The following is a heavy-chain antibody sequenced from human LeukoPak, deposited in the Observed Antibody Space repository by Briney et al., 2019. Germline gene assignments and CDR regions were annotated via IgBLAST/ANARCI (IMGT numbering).Heavy chain of an antibody. J-gene: IGHJ6*02. V-gene: IGHV1-18*01. CDR1: GYTFTSYG. CDR2: ISVYNGNT. Sequence: GASVKVSCKSSGYTFTSYGISWVRQPPGQGLEWMGWISVYNGNTNYEQNLQDRVAMTTDTSTSTAYMELTSLRSDDTAVYYCARDRSLLWFGGLFAPTGELARWTNYYYGMDVWGQGTTVTVSS. D-gene: IGHD3-10*01. CDR3: ARDRSLLWFGGLFAPTGELARWTNYYYGMDV.